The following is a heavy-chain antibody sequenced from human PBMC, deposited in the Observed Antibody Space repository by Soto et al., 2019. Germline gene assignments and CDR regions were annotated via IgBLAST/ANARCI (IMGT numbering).Heavy chain of an antibody. Sequence: EVQLVESGGGLVXPGGXXXLSXAXSXXXXXXXSXXXVRQAPGKGLEYVSAINTNGVNTFYAKSVKGRFTISRDNSKNTMYLQMGSLRAEDMAVYYCARGRVEDSSGWATYFDYWGQGTLVTVSS. CDR1: XXXXXXXS. CDR2: INTNGVNT. D-gene: IGHD6-19*01. CDR3: ARGRVEDSSGWATYFDY. J-gene: IGHJ4*02. V-gene: IGHV3-64*01.